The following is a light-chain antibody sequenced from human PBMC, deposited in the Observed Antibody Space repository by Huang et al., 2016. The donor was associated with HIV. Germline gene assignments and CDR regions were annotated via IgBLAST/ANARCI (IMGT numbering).Light chain of an antibody. V-gene: IGKV1-6*01. CDR2: GAS. CDR3: LHDFNYPYS. Sequence: ATQMTQFPSSLSASVGDRVIITCRASQGIRNDLGWYQQKPGEAPKVLIYGASTLQSGVPSRFSGRGSDTDFTLTISNLQPEDFATYYCLHDFNYPYSFGQGTKLEIK. CDR1: QGIRND. J-gene: IGKJ2*03.